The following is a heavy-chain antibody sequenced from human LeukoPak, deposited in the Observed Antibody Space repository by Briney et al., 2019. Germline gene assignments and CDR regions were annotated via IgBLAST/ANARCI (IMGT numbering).Heavy chain of an antibody. CDR1: GYILTELS. Sequence: ASVKVSCKVSGYILTELSMHWVRQAPGKGLEWMGGFDPEDGETIYAQKFQGRVTMTEDTSTDTAYMELSSLRSEDMAVYYCATYSSGWYYFDYWGQGTLVTVSS. D-gene: IGHD6-19*01. J-gene: IGHJ4*02. CDR2: FDPEDGET. CDR3: ATYSSGWYYFDY. V-gene: IGHV1-24*01.